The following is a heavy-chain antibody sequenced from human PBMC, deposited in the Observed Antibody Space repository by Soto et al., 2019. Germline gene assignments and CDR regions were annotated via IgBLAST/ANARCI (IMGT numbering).Heavy chain of an antibody. Sequence: QLQLQESGPGLVKPSETLSLICSVSGVSISGSSYYWGWIRQPPGKGLEWIGSVYYSGQTYYNPSLKRRVTISIDRSKNQFSLNLTSVTATDTAIYYCARHGSSWGQGTLVTVSS. CDR1: GVSISGSSYY. V-gene: IGHV4-39*01. CDR3: ARHGSS. CDR2: VYYSGQT. J-gene: IGHJ5*02.